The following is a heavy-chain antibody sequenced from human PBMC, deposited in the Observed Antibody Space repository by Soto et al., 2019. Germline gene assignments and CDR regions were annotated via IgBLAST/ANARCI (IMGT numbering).Heavy chain of an antibody. CDR3: ARSISWFGEFNFDY. V-gene: IGHV3-33*01. CDR1: GFTFSSYG. J-gene: IGHJ4*02. D-gene: IGHD3-10*01. CDR2: IWYDGSNK. Sequence: PGGSLRLSCAASGFTFSSYGMHWVRQAPGKGLEWVAFIWYDGSNKYYADSVKGRFTISRDNSKNTLYLQMNSLRAEDTAVYYCARSISWFGEFNFDYWGQGTLVTVSS.